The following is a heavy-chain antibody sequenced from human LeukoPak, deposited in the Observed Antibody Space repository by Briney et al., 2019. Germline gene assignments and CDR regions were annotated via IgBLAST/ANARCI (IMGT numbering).Heavy chain of an antibody. CDR1: GFTFSTYG. V-gene: IGHV3-30*03. D-gene: IGHD5-12*01. J-gene: IGHJ5*02. CDR2: ISNDGSNK. CDR3: ARSDVDMAA. Sequence: TGRSLRLSCAASGFTFSTYGMHWVRQAPGKGLEWVVVISNDGSNKLYTDSVKGRFTISRDNSKNTLYLQMNSLRAEDTAVYYCARSDVDMAAWGQGTLVTVSS.